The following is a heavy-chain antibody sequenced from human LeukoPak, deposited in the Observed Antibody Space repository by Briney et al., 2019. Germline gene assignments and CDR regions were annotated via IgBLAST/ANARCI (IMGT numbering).Heavy chain of an antibody. CDR2: ISYDGSDK. CDR1: GFTFSSYA. CDR3: AKNIVYYYDSSEDAFDI. D-gene: IGHD3-22*01. Sequence: GGSLRLSCAASGFTFSSYAMYWVRQAPGKGLEWVAVISYDGSDKFYADSVKGRFTISRDSSKNTLYLQMNSLRAEDTAVYYCAKNIVYYYDSSEDAFDIWGQGTMVTVSS. V-gene: IGHV3-30*04. J-gene: IGHJ3*02.